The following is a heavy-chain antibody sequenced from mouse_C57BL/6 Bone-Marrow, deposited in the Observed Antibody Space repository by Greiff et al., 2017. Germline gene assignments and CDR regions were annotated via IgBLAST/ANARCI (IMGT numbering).Heavy chain of an antibody. Sequence: QVQLQQPGAELVKPGASVKLSCKASGYTFTSYWMHWVKQRPGQGLEWIGMIHPTSGSTNYNEKFKSKATLTVDKSSSTAYMQLSSLTSEDSAVYYCARLNYYGPYWYFDVWGTGTTVTVSS. CDR3: ARLNYYGPYWYFDV. CDR1: GYTFTSYW. J-gene: IGHJ1*03. CDR2: IHPTSGST. D-gene: IGHD1-1*01. V-gene: IGHV1-64*01.